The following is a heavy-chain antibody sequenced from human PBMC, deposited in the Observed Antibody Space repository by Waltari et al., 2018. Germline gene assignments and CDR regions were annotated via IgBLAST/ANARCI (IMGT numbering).Heavy chain of an antibody. Sequence: QVQLQQWGAGLLKPSETLSLTCAVYGGSFRGYYWSWIRQPPGKGLDGIGEINHSGSTNYNPSRKSRVTISVDTSKNQFSLKLSSVTAADTAVYYCARSRAIVVVVAATPPRYFDLWGRGTLVTVSS. CDR1: GGSFRGYY. CDR3: ARSRAIVVVVAATPPRYFDL. J-gene: IGHJ2*01. D-gene: IGHD2-15*01. V-gene: IGHV4-34*01. CDR2: INHSGST.